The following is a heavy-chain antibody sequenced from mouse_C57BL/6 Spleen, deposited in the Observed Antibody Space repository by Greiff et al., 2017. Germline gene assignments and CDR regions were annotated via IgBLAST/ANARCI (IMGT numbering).Heavy chain of an antibody. CDR2: IHPNSGST. D-gene: IGHD4-1*01. V-gene: IGHV1-64*01. J-gene: IGHJ3*01. CDR1: GYTFTSYW. Sequence: QVQLQQSGAELVKPGASVKLSCKASGYTFTSYWMHWVKQRPGQGLEWIGMIHPNSGSTNYNEKFKSKATLTVDKSSSTAYMQLSSLTSEDSAVYYCASTSNWDKAWFAYWGQGTLVTVSA. CDR3: ASTSNWDKAWFAY.